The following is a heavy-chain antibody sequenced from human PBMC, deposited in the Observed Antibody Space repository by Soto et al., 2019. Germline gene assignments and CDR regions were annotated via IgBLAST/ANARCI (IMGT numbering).Heavy chain of an antibody. CDR2: MDYDETNK. V-gene: IGHV3-33*01. D-gene: IGHD2-8*02. CDR1: GISISRHG. J-gene: IGHJ4*02. CDR3: ARDLAHWSICFED. Sequence: QVQLVESGGGVVQPGRSLRVSCVASGISISRHGMPWVRQAPGKGLEWVAGMDYDETNKYYADSVKGRFTISRYTSKNTVYLQMNGLRVDDTAVYFGARDLAHWSICFEDRGQGTLVSVSS.